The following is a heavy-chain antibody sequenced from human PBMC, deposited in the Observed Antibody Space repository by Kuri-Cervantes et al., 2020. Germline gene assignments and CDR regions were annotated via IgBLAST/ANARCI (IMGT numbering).Heavy chain of an antibody. J-gene: IGHJ6*02. V-gene: IGHV4-59*01. D-gene: IGHD6-25*01. Sequence: GSLRLSCTVSGGSISSYYWSWIRQPPGKGLEWIGYIYYSGSTNYNPSLKSRVTISVDTSKNQFSLKLSSVTAADTAVYYCARGAAFGWEDYYYGMDVWGQGTTVTVSS. CDR3: ARGAAFGWEDYYYGMDV. CDR1: GGSISSYY. CDR2: IYYSGST.